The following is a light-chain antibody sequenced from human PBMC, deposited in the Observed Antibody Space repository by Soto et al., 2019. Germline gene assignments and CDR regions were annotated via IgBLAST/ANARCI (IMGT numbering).Light chain of an antibody. CDR1: QSVSNNH. J-gene: IGKJ1*01. CDR2: GAS. CDR3: QQYGSSGT. Sequence: SVLTQSPGTLSLSPGARATLSCRASQSVSNNHLAWYQQKPGQAPRLLRYGASNRATGIPDRFSSSGSGTDFTLTISRLEPEDFAVYYCQQYGSSGTFGQGT. V-gene: IGKV3-20*01.